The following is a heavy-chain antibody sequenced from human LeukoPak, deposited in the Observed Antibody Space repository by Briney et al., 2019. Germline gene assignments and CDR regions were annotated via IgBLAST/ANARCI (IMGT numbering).Heavy chain of an antibody. D-gene: IGHD6-19*01. V-gene: IGHV3-23*01. CDR3: AEDRMGIAVASFDH. CDR2: ISGSGRST. CDR1: GFTFSSYA. Sequence: PGGSLRLSCAASGFTFSSYAMSWVRQAPGKGLEWVAAISGSGRSTYYTDSGKGRFTISRDHSKNTLYRQMNGLLAEDTAVYYCAEDRMGIAVASFDHWGQGTLVTVSS. J-gene: IGHJ4*02.